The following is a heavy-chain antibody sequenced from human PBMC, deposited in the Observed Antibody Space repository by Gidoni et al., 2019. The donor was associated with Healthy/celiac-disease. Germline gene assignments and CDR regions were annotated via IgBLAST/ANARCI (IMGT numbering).Heavy chain of an antibody. J-gene: IGHJ4*02. CDR3: ARVGGRGSSWPIYYFDY. D-gene: IGHD6-13*01. V-gene: IGHV4-59*01. Sequence: QVQLQESGPGLVKPSETLSLTCPVSGGPISSYYWSWIRQPPGKGLEWIGYIYYSGSTNYNPSLKSRVTISVDTSKNQFSLKLSSVTAADTAVYYCARVGGRGSSWPIYYFDYWGQGTLVTVSS. CDR1: GGPISSYY. CDR2: IYYSGST.